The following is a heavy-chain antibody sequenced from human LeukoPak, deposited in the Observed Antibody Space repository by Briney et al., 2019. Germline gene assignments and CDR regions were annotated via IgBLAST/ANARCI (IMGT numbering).Heavy chain of an antibody. CDR3: AKTSRYGYDRPPDD. V-gene: IGHV3-20*04. J-gene: IGHJ4*02. Sequence: GGSLRLSCAASGFTFDDYAMSWVRQAPGKGLEWVSGINWNGGSTGYADSVKGRFTLSRDNAKNSLYLQMSSLRAEDTALYYCAKTSRYGYDRPPDDWGQGTLVTVSS. CDR1: GFTFDDYA. D-gene: IGHD5-18*01. CDR2: INWNGGST.